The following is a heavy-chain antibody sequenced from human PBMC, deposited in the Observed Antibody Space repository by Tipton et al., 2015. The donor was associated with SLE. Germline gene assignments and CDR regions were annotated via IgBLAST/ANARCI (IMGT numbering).Heavy chain of an antibody. CDR1: GGSISSHY. V-gene: IGHV4-59*11. D-gene: IGHD6-13*01. CDR3: AREDRGLAAAL. CDR2: IYYSGST. J-gene: IGHJ4*02. Sequence: GLVKPSETLSLTCTVSGGSISSHYWSWIRQPPGKGLEWIGYIYYSGSTNYNPSLKSRVTVSVDTSKNQFSLKLSSVTAADTAVYYCAREDRGLAAALWGQGTLVTVSS.